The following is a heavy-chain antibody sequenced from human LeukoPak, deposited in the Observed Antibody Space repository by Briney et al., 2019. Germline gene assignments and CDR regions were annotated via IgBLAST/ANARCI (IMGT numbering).Heavy chain of an antibody. Sequence: GGSLRLSCAASGFTFSSYGMHWVRQAPGKGLEWVAVIWYDGSNKYYADSVKGRFTISRDNSKNTLYLQMNSLRAEDTAVYYCGRNLATVVTIAQFCYWGQGTLVSVSS. CDR3: GRNLATVVTIAQFCY. CDR2: IWYDGSNK. J-gene: IGHJ4*02. V-gene: IGHV3-33*01. CDR1: GFTFSSYG. D-gene: IGHD4-23*01.